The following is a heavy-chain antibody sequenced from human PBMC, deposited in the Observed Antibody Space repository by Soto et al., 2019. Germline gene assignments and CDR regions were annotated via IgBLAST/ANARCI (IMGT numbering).Heavy chain of an antibody. V-gene: IGHV1-8*01. D-gene: IGHD5-12*01. CDR3: ARGSTRWLRSYYYGMDV. Sequence: ASVKVSCKASGYTFTSYDINWVRQATGQGLEWMGWMNPNSGNTGYAQKFQGRVTMTRNTSISTAYMELSSLRSEDTAVYYCARGSTRWLRSYYYGMDVWGQGTTVTVSS. CDR1: GYTFTSYD. J-gene: IGHJ6*02. CDR2: MNPNSGNT.